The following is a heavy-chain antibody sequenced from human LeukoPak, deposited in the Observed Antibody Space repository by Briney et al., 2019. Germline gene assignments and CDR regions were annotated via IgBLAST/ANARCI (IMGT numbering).Heavy chain of an antibody. CDR3: ARIDYTINA. D-gene: IGHD3-3*01. CDR2: ISDSGGNP. J-gene: IGHJ5*02. CDR1: GFTFSSYA. V-gene: IGHV3-23*01. Sequence: GGSLRLSCAASGFTFSSYAMSWVRQAPGKGLKWVSAISDSGGNPYYADSVEGRFTISRDNSKNTLYLHMDSLRAEDTALYYCARIDYTINAWGQGTLVTVSS.